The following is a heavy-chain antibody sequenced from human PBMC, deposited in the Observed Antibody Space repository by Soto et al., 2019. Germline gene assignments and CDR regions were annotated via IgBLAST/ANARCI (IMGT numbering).Heavy chain of an antibody. CDR2: FDPEDGET. Sequence: GASVKVSCKVSGYTLTELSMHWVRQAPGKGLEWMGGFDPEDGETIYAQKLQGRVTMTTDTSTSTAYMELRSLRSDDTAVYYCAAGWADSSGWRNFDYWGQGTLVTVSS. CDR3: AAGWADSSGWRNFDY. V-gene: IGHV1-24*01. J-gene: IGHJ4*02. D-gene: IGHD6-19*01. CDR1: GYTLTELS.